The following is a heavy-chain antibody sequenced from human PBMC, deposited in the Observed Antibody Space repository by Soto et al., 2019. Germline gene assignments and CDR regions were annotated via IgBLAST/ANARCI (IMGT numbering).Heavy chain of an antibody. CDR1: GFTFSNYG. CDR2: ISYDGSNK. V-gene: IGHV3-30*18. J-gene: IGHJ6*02. D-gene: IGHD3-10*01. CDR3: ANSMVRGARGYYYYGMDV. Sequence: GGSLRLSCVASGFTFSNYGMHWVRQAPGKGLEWLAFISYDGSNKYYADSVKGRFTISRDNSKNTLYLQMNSLRAEDTAVYYCANSMVRGARGYYYYGMDVWGQGTTVTVSS.